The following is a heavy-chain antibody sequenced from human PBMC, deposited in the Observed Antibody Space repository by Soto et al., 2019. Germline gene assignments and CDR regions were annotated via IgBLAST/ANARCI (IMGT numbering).Heavy chain of an antibody. CDR1: GFTFSSYA. CDR3: AKDRDAYSTGRYHFDY. D-gene: IGHD6-19*01. Sequence: GGSLRLSCAASGFTFSSYAMSWVRQAPGKGLEWVSAISGSGGSTYYADSVKGRFTISRDNSKNTLYLQMNSLRAEDTAVYYCAKDRDAYSTGRYHFDYSGQGTQVTVYS. CDR2: ISGSGGST. V-gene: IGHV3-23*01. J-gene: IGHJ4*02.